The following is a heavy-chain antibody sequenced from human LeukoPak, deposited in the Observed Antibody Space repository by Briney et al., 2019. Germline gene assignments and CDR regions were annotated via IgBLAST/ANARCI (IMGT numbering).Heavy chain of an antibody. Sequence: PSETLSLTCTVSGGSISSSSYYWGWIRQPPGKGLEWIGSIYYSGSTYYNPSLKSRVTISVDTSKNQFSLKLSSVTAADTAVYYCARSLGILGFYYFDYWGQGTLVTVSS. D-gene: IGHD3-16*02. J-gene: IGHJ4*02. V-gene: IGHV4-39*01. CDR3: ARSLGILGFYYFDY. CDR2: IYYSGST. CDR1: GGSISSSSYY.